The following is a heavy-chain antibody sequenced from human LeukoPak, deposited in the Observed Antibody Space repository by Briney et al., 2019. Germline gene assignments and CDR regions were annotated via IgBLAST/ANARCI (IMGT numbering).Heavy chain of an antibody. J-gene: IGHJ4*02. Sequence: ASVKVSCKASGYTFTSYFIHWVRQAPGRGLEWMAIIDPRGGTSTYAQKFQDRLTVTRDTSTSTVYMELSSLRSEDTAVYFCARSSGYYYAYFDYWGQGTLVSVSS. CDR3: ARSSGYYYAYFDY. V-gene: IGHV1-46*01. CDR2: IDPRGGTS. D-gene: IGHD3-22*01. CDR1: GYTFTSYF.